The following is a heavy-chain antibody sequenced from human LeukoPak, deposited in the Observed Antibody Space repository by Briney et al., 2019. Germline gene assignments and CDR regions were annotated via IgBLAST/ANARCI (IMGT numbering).Heavy chain of an antibody. J-gene: IGHJ4*02. CDR2: INSDGSST. CDR1: GFTFSSYR. V-gene: IGHV3-74*01. Sequence: GGSLRLSCAASGFTFSSYRMHWVRQAPGKGLVWVSRINSDGSSTSYADSVKGRFTISRDNAKNTLYLQMNSLRAEDTAVYYCARDIVVAPAAMDYWGQGTLVTVSS. CDR3: ARDIVVAPAAMDY. D-gene: IGHD2-2*01.